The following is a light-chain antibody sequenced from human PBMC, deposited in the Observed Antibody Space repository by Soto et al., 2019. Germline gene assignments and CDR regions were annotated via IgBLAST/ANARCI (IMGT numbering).Light chain of an antibody. Sequence: EIVLTQSPDTLSLSPGERAIVSCRASQSVSSSYLAWYQQKPGQAPRLLIYGASSRATGIPDRFSGSGSGTDFIFTISRLEPEEFAVYYCQQYNTSPNTFGRGTKLEIK. CDR3: QQYNTSPNT. J-gene: IGKJ2*01. V-gene: IGKV3-20*01. CDR2: GAS. CDR1: QSVSSSY.